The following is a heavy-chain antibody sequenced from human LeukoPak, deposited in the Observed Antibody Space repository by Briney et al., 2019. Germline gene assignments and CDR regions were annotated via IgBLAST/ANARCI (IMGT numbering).Heavy chain of an antibody. Sequence: GGSPRLSCAASGFTFSSYSMNWVRQAPGKGLEWVSYISSSSSTIYYADSVKGRFTISRDNAKNSLYLQMNSLRAEDTAVYYCARNPYQLLNWFDPWGQGTLVTVSS. CDR2: ISSSSSTI. D-gene: IGHD2-2*01. J-gene: IGHJ5*02. CDR3: ARNPYQLLNWFDP. V-gene: IGHV3-48*04. CDR1: GFTFSSYS.